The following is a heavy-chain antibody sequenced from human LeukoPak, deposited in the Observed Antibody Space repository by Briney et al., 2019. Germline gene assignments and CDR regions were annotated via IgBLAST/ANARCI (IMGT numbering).Heavy chain of an antibody. CDR2: IIENGSNQ. D-gene: IGHD6-19*01. J-gene: IGHJ4*02. CDR1: GFTFSNYI. V-gene: IGHV3-30*04. Sequence: AGSLRLSCAASGFTFSNYIMHWVRQAPGKGLDWVAVIIENGSNQYYADSVKGRFTISRDNSKNTLFLQMNSLRGEDTAMYYCARVQGGGYRTANYWGQGTLVTVSS. CDR3: ARVQGGGYRTANY.